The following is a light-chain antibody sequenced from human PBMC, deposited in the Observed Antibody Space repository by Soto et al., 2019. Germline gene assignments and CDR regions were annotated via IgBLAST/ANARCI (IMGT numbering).Light chain of an antibody. J-gene: IGKJ1*01. V-gene: IGKV3-20*01. CDR2: GAS. CDR1: QSVSSN. Sequence: EIVLTQSPGNLSLSPGERATLSCRASQSVSSNLAWYQQKPGQAPRLLIYGASTRATGIPARCSGSGSGTDFTLTISRLEPEDFAVNYCQQYGSSGTFGQGTKV. CDR3: QQYGSSGT.